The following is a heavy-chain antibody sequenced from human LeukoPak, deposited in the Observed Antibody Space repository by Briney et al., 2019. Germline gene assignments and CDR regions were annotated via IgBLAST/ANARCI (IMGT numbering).Heavy chain of an antibody. Sequence: SETLSLTCTVSGYSISSGYYWGWIRQPPGKGLEWIGSIYHSGSTYYNPSLKSRVTISVDTSKNQFSLKLSSVTAADTAVYYCASLTIFGVVKRLDNYMDVWGKGTTVTVSS. V-gene: IGHV4-38-2*02. CDR1: GYSISSGYY. CDR2: IYHSGST. D-gene: IGHD3-3*01. J-gene: IGHJ6*03. CDR3: ASLTIFGVVKRLDNYMDV.